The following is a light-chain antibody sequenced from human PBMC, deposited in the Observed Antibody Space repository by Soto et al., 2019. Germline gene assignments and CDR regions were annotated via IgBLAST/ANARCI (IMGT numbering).Light chain of an antibody. CDR1: QSASSY. J-gene: IGKJ4*01. CDR2: DTS. V-gene: IGKV3-11*01. Sequence: EIVLTQSPATLSLSPGERATLSCRASQSASSYLAWYQQKPGQAPRLLIYDTSNRATGIPARFSGSGSGTDFTLTISRLEPEDFAVYYCQQRSNRLTFGGGTKVDI. CDR3: QQRSNRLT.